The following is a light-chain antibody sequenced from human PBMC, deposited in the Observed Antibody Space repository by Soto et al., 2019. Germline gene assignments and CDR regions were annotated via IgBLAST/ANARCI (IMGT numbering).Light chain of an antibody. Sequence: AIRMTQSPSSLSASTGDRVTITCRASQGISSYLAWYQQKPGKAPKLLIYAASTLQSGVPSRFSGSGSGTDFTLTIRCLQSEDFATYYCQQYYSYPPETFGQGIKVEIK. CDR3: QQYYSYPPET. V-gene: IGKV1-8*01. J-gene: IGKJ1*01. CDR2: AAS. CDR1: QGISSY.